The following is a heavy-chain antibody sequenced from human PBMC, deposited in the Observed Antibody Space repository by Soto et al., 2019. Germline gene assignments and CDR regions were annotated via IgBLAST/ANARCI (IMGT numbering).Heavy chain of an antibody. D-gene: IGHD6-13*01. CDR1: GFTFDDYA. V-gene: IGHV3-9*01. Sequence: EVQLVESGGGLVQPGRSLRLSCAASGFTFDDYAMHWIRQAPGKGLEWVSGISWNSGKIGYADSVKGRFTISRDNANNSLYLQMNSLRAEDTAFYYCAKDGIAAGFYYFASWGQGTLVTVSS. CDR3: AKDGIAAGFYYFAS. J-gene: IGHJ4*02. CDR2: ISWNSGKI.